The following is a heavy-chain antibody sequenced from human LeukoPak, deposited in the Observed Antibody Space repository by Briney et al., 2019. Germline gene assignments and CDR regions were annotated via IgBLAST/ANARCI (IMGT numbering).Heavy chain of an antibody. CDR1: GGTFSSYA. D-gene: IGHD3-10*01. Sequence: VASVKVSCKASGGTFSSYAISWVRQAPGQGLEWMGGIIPIFGTANYAQKFQGRVTITTDESTSTAYMELSSLRSEDTAVYYCARMGRQRYGSGSYHLDYWGQGTLVTVSS. CDR2: IIPIFGTA. J-gene: IGHJ4*02. V-gene: IGHV1-69*05. CDR3: ARMGRQRYGSGSYHLDY.